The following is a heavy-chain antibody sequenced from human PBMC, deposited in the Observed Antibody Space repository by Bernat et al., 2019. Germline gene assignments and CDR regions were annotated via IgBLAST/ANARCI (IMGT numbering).Heavy chain of an antibody. CDR1: GDTVSSNNAA. V-gene: IGHV6-1*01. CDR2: TYYRSQWHY. J-gene: IGHJ4*02. CDR3: TRTRGGANGGDY. Sequence: QIQLHQSGPGLLRPSQILSLTCAISGDTVSSNNAAWDWIRQSPSRGLEWLGRTYYRSQWHYDYAASVKSRITVNPDTSKNQFSLQLRSVTPDDTAIYYCTRTRGGANGGDYWGQGTLVTVSS. D-gene: IGHD2-15*01.